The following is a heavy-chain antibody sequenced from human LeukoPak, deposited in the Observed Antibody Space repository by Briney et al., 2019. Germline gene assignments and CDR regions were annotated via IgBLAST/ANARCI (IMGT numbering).Heavy chain of an antibody. J-gene: IGHJ4*02. CDR3: ARGLYDSGTYYPFYFDS. Sequence: GGSLRLSCAASGFTVSSNYTNWVRQAPGKGLEWISVIYSSGRTYYADAVKGRFTISTDKSKNTLSLQMNSLRADDTAVYYCARGLYDSGTYYPFYFDSWGQGTLVSVSS. D-gene: IGHD3-10*01. CDR1: GFTVSSNY. V-gene: IGHV3-66*02. CDR2: IYSSGRT.